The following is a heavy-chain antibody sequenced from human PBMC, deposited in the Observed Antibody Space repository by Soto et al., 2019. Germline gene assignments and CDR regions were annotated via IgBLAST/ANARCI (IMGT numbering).Heavy chain of an antibody. D-gene: IGHD1-1*01. V-gene: IGHV4-61*08. CDR3: GGEGTYKNYYYYVMDV. Sequence: SETLSLTCTVSGGSISNNEYYWTWVRQPPGKGLEWIGYIYYSGSTNYNPSLKSRVTISVDTSKNQFSLKLSSVTAADTAVYYCGGEGTYKNYYYYVMDVGGQGTTVTVSS. CDR2: IYYSGST. J-gene: IGHJ6*02. CDR1: GGSISNNEYY.